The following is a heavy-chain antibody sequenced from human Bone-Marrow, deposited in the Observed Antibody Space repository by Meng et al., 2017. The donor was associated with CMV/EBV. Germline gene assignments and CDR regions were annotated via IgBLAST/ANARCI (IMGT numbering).Heavy chain of an antibody. Sequence: GESLKISCAASGFTFSNYEMNWVRQAPGKGLEWVSYISSGGSTIYYADSVEGRFTISRDNAKNSLYLQMNSLRAEDTAVYYCASPFELQAANDAFDICGQGTMVTVSS. CDR3: ASPFELQAANDAFDI. D-gene: IGHD6-25*01. J-gene: IGHJ3*02. CDR2: ISSGGSTI. V-gene: IGHV3-48*03. CDR1: GFTFSNYE.